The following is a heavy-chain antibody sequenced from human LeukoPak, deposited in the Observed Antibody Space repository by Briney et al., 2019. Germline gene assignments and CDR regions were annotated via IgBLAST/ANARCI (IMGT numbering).Heavy chain of an antibody. D-gene: IGHD5-24*01. CDR1: GFTLSSYE. Sequence: GGSLRLSCAASGFTLSSYEMNWVRQAPGKGLEWVSYISSSDGTIYYADSVKGRFTISRDNAKNSLYLQMNSLRAGDTAVYYCARTIEMATISYFDYWGQGTLVTVSS. J-gene: IGHJ4*02. CDR3: ARTIEMATISYFDY. V-gene: IGHV3-48*03. CDR2: ISSSDGTI.